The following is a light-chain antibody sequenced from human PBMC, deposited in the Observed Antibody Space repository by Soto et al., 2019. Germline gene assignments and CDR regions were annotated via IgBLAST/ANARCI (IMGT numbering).Light chain of an antibody. J-gene: IGLJ1*01. Sequence: QSVLNQPRSASGSPGQSVTISCTGTSSDVGGYNYVSWYQQHPGKAPKLMIYDVSKRPSGVPDRFSGSKSGNTASLTISGLQAEDEADYYCCSYAGSYTLYVFGTGTKVTVL. CDR1: SSDVGGYNY. CDR2: DVS. CDR3: CSYAGSYTLYV. V-gene: IGLV2-11*01.